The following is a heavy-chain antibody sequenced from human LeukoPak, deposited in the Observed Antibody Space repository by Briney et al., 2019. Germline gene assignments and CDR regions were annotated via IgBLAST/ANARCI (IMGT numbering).Heavy chain of an antibody. J-gene: IGHJ4*02. CDR2: IYPGDPDT. CDR1: GYSFTSYW. CDR3: ARDWGSIVVVPAAIDY. V-gene: IGHV5-51*01. Sequence: GESLKISCKGSGYSFTSYWIGWVRQMPGKGLEWMGIIYPGDPDTRYSPSFQGQVTISADKSISTAYLQWSSLKASDTAMYYCARDWGSIVVVPAAIDYWGQGTLVTVSS. D-gene: IGHD2-2*01.